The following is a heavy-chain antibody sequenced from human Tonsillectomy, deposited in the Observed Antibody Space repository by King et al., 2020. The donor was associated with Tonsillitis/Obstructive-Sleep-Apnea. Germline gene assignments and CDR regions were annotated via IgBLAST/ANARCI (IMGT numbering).Heavy chain of an antibody. CDR1: GYTFTGYY. D-gene: IGHD4-17*01. CDR3: ARDPPTTVTTGDY. Sequence: QLVQSGAEVKKPGASVKVSCKASGYTFTGYYMHWVRQAPGQGLEWMGWVNPESGGTNYAQKFQGRLTMTRDTSISTAYMELSRLRPDDTAVYYCARDPPTTVTTGDYWGQGTLVTVSS. V-gene: IGHV1-2*02. CDR2: VNPESGGT. J-gene: IGHJ4*02.